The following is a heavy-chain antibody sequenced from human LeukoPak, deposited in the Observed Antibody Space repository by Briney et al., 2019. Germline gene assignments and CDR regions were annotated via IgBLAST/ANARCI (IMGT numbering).Heavy chain of an antibody. Sequence: NPGGSLRLSCAASGFTFSTYSMTWVRQAPGKGLEWVSSISSGSSDISYADSVKGRFTISRDNAKYSLYLQVNSLRAEDTAVYYCARLTGVVNAFDYWGQGTLVTVSS. CDR1: GFTFSTYS. V-gene: IGHV3-21*01. CDR2: ISSGSSDI. J-gene: IGHJ4*02. D-gene: IGHD5-18*01. CDR3: ARLTGVVNAFDY.